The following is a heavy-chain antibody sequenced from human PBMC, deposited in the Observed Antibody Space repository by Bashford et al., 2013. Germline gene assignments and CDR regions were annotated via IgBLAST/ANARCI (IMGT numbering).Heavy chain of an antibody. V-gene: IGHV3-23*01. CDR1: GFTFSSYA. J-gene: IGHJ4*02. CDR2: ISGSGGST. D-gene: IGHD2-15*01. Sequence: GGSLRLSCAVSGFTFSSYAMSWVRQAPGKGLEWVSAISGSGGSTYYADSVKGRFTISRDNAKNSLYLQMNSLRAEDTAVYYCARGGCSGGSCFDYWGQGTLVTVSS. CDR3: ARGGCSGGSCFDY.